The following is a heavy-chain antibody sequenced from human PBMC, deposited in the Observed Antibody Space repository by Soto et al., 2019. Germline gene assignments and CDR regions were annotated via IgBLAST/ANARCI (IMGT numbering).Heavy chain of an antibody. J-gene: IGHJ4*02. V-gene: IGHV4-34*01. CDR2: ITDSGST. CDR1: GGSFSGYY. CDR3: AKPYGDYPFDY. D-gene: IGHD4-17*01. Sequence: LSLTCTVSGGSFSGYYWSWVRQPPGKGLEWIGDITDSGSTHYNPSLKSRVTMSVDTSKSQFSLKLSSVTAADTAVYYCAKPYGDYPFDYWGQGTLVTVSS.